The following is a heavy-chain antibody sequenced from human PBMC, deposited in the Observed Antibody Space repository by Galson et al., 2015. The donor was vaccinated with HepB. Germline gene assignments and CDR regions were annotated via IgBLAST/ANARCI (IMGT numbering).Heavy chain of an antibody. CDR1: GFTFSSYA. Sequence: SLRLSCAASGFTFSSYAMSWVRQAPGKGLEWVSAISASGVSTFYADSVKGRFTISRDNSKNTLYLQMNSLRAEDTAVYYCTRQSGDLICSPTACPNWFDPWGQGTLVTVSS. CDR2: ISASGVST. CDR3: TRQSGDLICSPTACPNWFDP. V-gene: IGHV3-23*01. J-gene: IGHJ5*02. D-gene: IGHD2-15*01.